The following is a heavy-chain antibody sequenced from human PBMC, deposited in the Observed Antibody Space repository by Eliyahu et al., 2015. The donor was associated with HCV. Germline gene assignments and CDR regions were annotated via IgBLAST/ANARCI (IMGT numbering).Heavy chain of an antibody. J-gene: IGHJ4*02. CDR1: GFSLSTSGVG. Sequence: QITLKESGPTLVKPTQTLTLTCTFSGFSLSTSGVGVGWIRQPPGKALEWLALIYWNDDKRYSPSLKSRLTXTKDTSKNQVVLTMTNMDPVDTATYYCAHSFPLYYYGSGSYYNPHFPFFDYWGQGTLVTVSS. CDR2: IYWNDDK. CDR3: AHSFPLYYYGSGSYYNPHFPFFDY. D-gene: IGHD3-10*01. V-gene: IGHV2-5*01.